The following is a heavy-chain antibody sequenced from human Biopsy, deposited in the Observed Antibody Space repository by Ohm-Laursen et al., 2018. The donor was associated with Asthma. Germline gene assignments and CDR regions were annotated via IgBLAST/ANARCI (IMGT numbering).Heavy chain of an antibody. Sequence: ASVKVSCKTSGYTFNSAGITWVRQAPGQGLEWMGWISVYNGNTKVAQKLQDRVTMITDTSTSTAYVELRSLRSDDTAVYFCARAVDYSHYYGRDVGGQGTPVTVS. CDR3: ARAVDYSHYYGRDV. V-gene: IGHV1-18*01. CDR1: GYTFNSAG. J-gene: IGHJ6*02. CDR2: ISVYNGNT. D-gene: IGHD3-10*01.